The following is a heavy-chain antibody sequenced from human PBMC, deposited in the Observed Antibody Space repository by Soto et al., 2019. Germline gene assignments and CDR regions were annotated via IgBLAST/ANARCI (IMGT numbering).Heavy chain of an antibody. Sequence: GGSLRLSCAASGFTFSSYSMNWVRQAPGKGLEWVSSISSSSSYIYYADSVKGRFTISRDNAKNSLYLQMNSLRAEDTAVYYCARDLGYYYDSSGSTDYWGQGTLVTVSS. CDR3: ARDLGYYYDSSGSTDY. CDR2: ISSSSSYI. D-gene: IGHD3-22*01. V-gene: IGHV3-21*01. CDR1: GFTFSSYS. J-gene: IGHJ4*02.